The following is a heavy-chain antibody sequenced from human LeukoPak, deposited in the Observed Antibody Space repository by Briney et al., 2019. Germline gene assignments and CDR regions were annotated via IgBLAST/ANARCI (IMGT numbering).Heavy chain of an antibody. Sequence: GGSLRLSCAASGFTFRSYGMNWVRQAPGKGLDWVSGISGGGGSTYYADSVKGRFTISRDNSKNTLHLQMNSLRAEDTALYYCAKATTAIVVDNFFDYWGQGTLVSVSS. V-gene: IGHV3-23*01. D-gene: IGHD3-22*01. CDR2: ISGGGGST. CDR1: GFTFRSYG. CDR3: AKATTAIVVDNFFDY. J-gene: IGHJ4*02.